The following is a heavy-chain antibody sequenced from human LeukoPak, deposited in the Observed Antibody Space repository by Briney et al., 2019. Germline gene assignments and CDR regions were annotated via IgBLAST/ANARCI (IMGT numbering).Heavy chain of an antibody. D-gene: IGHD3-22*01. CDR1: GYTFTGYY. J-gene: IGHJ6*03. CDR3: ARHPAYSDNSGYASYYYSYYLDV. CDR2: INPNSGGT. Sequence: ASVKVSCKASGYTFTGYYMHWVRQAPGQGLEWMGWINPNSGGTNYAQKFQGRVTMTRDTSISTAYTALSRLRSDDTAVYSCARHPAYSDNSGYASYYYSYYLDVWGKGTTVTVS. V-gene: IGHV1-2*02.